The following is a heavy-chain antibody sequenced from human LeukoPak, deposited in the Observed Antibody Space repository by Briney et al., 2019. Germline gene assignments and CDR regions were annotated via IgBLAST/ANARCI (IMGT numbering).Heavy chain of an antibody. J-gene: IGHJ5*02. CDR1: GFTFSSYG. V-gene: IGHV3-30*02. CDR3: AKGHTYYYGSGSFGRFDP. D-gene: IGHD3-10*01. CDR2: IRYDGSNK. Sequence: GGSLRLSCAASGFTFSSYGMHWVRQAPGKGLEWVAFIRYDGSNKYYADSVKGRFTISRDNSKNTLYLQMNSLRAEDTAVYYCAKGHTYYYGSGSFGRFDPWGQGTLVTVSS.